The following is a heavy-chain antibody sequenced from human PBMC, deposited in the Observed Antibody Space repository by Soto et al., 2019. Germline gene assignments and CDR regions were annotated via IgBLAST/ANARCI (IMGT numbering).Heavy chain of an antibody. CDR1: GGSSSSSNW. CDR3: AILSGGYSYQAPWFDP. CDR2: IYHSGST. Sequence: QVQLQESGPGLVKPSGTLSLTCAVSGGSSSSSNWWSWVRQPPVKGLEGIGEIYHSGSTNYNPSLKSRVTISVDKSKNQFSLKLSSVTAADTAVYYCAILSGGYSYQAPWFDPWGQGTLVTVSS. J-gene: IGHJ5*02. V-gene: IGHV4-4*02. D-gene: IGHD5-18*01.